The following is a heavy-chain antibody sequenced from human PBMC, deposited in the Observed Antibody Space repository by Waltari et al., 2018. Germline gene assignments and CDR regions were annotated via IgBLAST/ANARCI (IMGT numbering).Heavy chain of an antibody. Sequence: QVQLQQWGAGLLKPSETLSLTCAVYGGSFSGYYWSWIRQPPGKRLEWIGESNHNGSTNYNPTLKSRVTISVDTSKNQFSLKLSYVTAADTAVYYCARANYDILTGYYNSLDYWGQGTLVTVSS. CDR1: GGSFSGYY. CDR3: ARANYDILTGYYNSLDY. J-gene: IGHJ4*02. V-gene: IGHV4-34*01. D-gene: IGHD3-9*01. CDR2: SNHNGST.